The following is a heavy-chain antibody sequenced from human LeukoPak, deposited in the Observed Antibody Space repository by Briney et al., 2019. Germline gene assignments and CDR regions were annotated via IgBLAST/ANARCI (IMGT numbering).Heavy chain of an antibody. J-gene: IGHJ4*02. CDR1: GFTVSSNS. V-gene: IGHV3-53*01. CDR3: ARDSGWWRFDF. D-gene: IGHD6-13*01. Sequence: GGSLRLSCAASGFTVSSNSMSWVRQAPGKGLEWVSVIYSGGSTDYADSVKGRFTISRDNGKNSLYLQMNSLRAEDTAVYYCARDSGWWRFDFWGQGTLVTVSS. CDR2: IYSGGST.